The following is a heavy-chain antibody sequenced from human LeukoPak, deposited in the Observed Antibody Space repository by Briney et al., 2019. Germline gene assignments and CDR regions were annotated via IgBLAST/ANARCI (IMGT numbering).Heavy chain of an antibody. J-gene: IGHJ4*02. CDR3: ARDQRVYYGSGSYSSSDY. D-gene: IGHD3-10*01. Sequence: PGWSLRLSCAASGFSFYDYAMHWVRQAPGKGLEWVSSISSNSNYIYYADSVKGRLTISRDNAKNSLYLQMNSLRAEDTAVYYCARDQRVYYGSGSYSSSDYWGQGTPVTVSS. CDR1: GFSFYDYA. V-gene: IGHV3-21*01. CDR2: ISSNSNYI.